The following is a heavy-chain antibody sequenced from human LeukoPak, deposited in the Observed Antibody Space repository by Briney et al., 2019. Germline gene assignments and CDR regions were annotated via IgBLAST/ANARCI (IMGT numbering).Heavy chain of an antibody. CDR1: GYTFTGYY. D-gene: IGHD3-10*01. V-gene: IGHV1-2*04. Sequence: GASVKVSCKASGYTFTGYYMHWVRQAPGQGLEWMGWINPNSGGTNYAQKFQGWVTMTRDTSISTAYMELSRLRSDDTAVYYCATSYLGYGSGSYPHGMDVWGQGTTVTVSS. CDR3: ATSYLGYGSGSYPHGMDV. J-gene: IGHJ6*02. CDR2: INPNSGGT.